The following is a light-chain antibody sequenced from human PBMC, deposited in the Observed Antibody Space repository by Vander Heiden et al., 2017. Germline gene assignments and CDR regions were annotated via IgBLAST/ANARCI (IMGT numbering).Light chain of an antibody. CDR3: NSRDSSGNHWV. Sequence: AVPLALGRTVRITCQGDSLRSYYASWYQQKPGQAPVLVIYGKNNRPSGIPDRFSGSSSGNTASLTITGAQAEDEADYYCNSRDSSGNHWVFGGGTKLTVL. V-gene: IGLV3-19*01. J-gene: IGLJ3*02. CDR1: SLRSYY. CDR2: GKN.